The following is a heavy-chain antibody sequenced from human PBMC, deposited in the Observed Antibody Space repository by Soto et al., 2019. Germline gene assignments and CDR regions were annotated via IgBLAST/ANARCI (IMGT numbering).Heavy chain of an antibody. V-gene: IGHV4-39*01. CDR3: ARVDTAMVTPNHTDYYYGMDV. Sequence: SQTLSLTCTVSGGSISSSSYYWGWIRQPPGKGLEWIGSIYYSGSTYYNPSLKSRVTISVDTSKNQFSLKLSSVTAADTAVYYCARVDTAMVTPNHTDYYYGMDVCGEGTTVTVSS. CDR1: GGSISSSSYY. CDR2: IYYSGST. J-gene: IGHJ6*04. D-gene: IGHD5-18*01.